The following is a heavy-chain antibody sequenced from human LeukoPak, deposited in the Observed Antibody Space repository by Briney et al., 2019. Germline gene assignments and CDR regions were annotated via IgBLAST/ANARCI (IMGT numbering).Heavy chain of an antibody. J-gene: IGHJ6*02. V-gene: IGHV3-15*01. D-gene: IGHD3-16*01. Sequence: SGGSLRLSCAASGFTFRNAWMTWVRQAPGKGLEWGGRIKSNSDGGTADHAPPVRGRFTISRDDSKNTLYLQMANLKTEDTAVYYCTAATLRFDYYYGMDVWGQGTTVTVSS. CDR2: IKSNSDGGTA. CDR1: GFTFRNAW. CDR3: TAATLRFDYYYGMDV.